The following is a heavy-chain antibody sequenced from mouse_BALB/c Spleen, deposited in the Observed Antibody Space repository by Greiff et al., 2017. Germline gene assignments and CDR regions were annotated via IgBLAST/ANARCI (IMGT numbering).Heavy chain of an antibody. CDR3: AQNYYGSSSLAY. CDR2: INPSTGYT. Sequence: QVQLQPSGAELAKPGASVKMSCKASGYTFTSYWMHWVKQRPGQGLEWIGYINPSTGYTEYNQKFKDKATLTADKSSSTAYMQLSSLTSEDSAVYYCAQNYYGSSSLAYWGQGTLVTVSA. J-gene: IGHJ3*01. V-gene: IGHV1-7*01. CDR1: GYTFTSYW. D-gene: IGHD1-1*01.